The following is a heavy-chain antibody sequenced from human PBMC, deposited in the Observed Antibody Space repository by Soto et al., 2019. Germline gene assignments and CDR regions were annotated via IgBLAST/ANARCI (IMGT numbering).Heavy chain of an antibody. CDR3: ASSRGFVGAMGRLDY. J-gene: IGHJ4*02. CDR2: IIPIFGTA. D-gene: IGHD1-26*01. V-gene: IGHV1-69*01. CDR1: GGTFSSYA. Sequence: QVQLVQSGAEVKKPGSSVKVSCKASGGTFSSYAISWVRQAPGQGLEWMGGIIPIFGTANYAQKFQGRVTTTADESTRTAYMEMSSMRSEETVVYYCASSRGFVGAMGRLDYWGQGTLVTVSS.